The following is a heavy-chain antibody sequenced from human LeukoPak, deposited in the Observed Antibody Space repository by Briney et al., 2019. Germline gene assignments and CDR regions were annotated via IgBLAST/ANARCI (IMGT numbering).Heavy chain of an antibody. D-gene: IGHD6-19*01. J-gene: IGHJ4*02. V-gene: IGHV4-38-2*01. CDR2: IYHGGST. Sequence: SETLSLTCAVSGYSISSGYYWGWIRQPPGKGLEWIGSIYHGGSTYYNPSLKSRVTISVDTSKHQFSLKLSSVTAADTAVYYCASRSGWSYFDYWGQGTLVTVSS. CDR1: GYSISSGYY. CDR3: ASRSGWSYFDY.